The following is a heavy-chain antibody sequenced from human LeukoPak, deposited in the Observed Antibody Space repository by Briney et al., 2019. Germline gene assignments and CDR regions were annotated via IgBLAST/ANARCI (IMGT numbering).Heavy chain of an antibody. D-gene: IGHD1-14*01. CDR3: ARRKTYDY. J-gene: IGHJ4*02. V-gene: IGHV3-23*01. CDR2: ISGSGGSS. Sequence: GGSLRLSCAASGFTFSSYAMSWVRQAPGKGLEWVSVISGSGGSSYYADSVKGRFTISRDNSKSTLYLQLSSLRAEDTAVYYCARRKTYDYWGQGTLVTVSS. CDR1: GFTFSSYA.